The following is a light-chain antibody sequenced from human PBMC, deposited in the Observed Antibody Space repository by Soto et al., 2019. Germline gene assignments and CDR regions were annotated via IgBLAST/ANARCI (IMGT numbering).Light chain of an antibody. J-gene: IGKJ1*01. CDR3: QHYNSYSEA. CDR2: AAS. Sequence: DIQMTQSPSSLSASVGDRVAVTCRASQAIRNDLGWYQQKPGKAPKRLIYAASSLDSGVPSRFSGSGSGTEFTLTISSLQPDDFATYYCQHYNSYSEAFGQGTKVDIK. CDR1: QAIRND. V-gene: IGKV1-17*01.